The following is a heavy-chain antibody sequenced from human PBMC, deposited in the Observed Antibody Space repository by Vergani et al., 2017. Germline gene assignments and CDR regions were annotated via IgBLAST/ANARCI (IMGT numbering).Heavy chain of an antibody. D-gene: IGHD3-22*01. J-gene: IGHJ4*02. Sequence: EVQLVESGGGLVKPGGSLRLSCAASGFTFSSYSMNWVRQAPGKGLEWVSSISSSSSYIYYADSVKGRFTISRDNAKNSLYLQMNSLRAEDTAVYYCAKDTHYDSSGYYGYWGQGTLVTVSS. V-gene: IGHV3-21*04. CDR1: GFTFSSYS. CDR3: AKDTHYDSSGYYGY. CDR2: ISSSSSYI.